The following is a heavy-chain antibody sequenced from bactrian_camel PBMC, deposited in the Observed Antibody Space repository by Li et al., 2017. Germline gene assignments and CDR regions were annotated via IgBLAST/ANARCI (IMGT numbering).Heavy chain of an antibody. J-gene: IGHJ4*01. D-gene: IGHD2*01. CDR1: GFTFSSYA. V-gene: IGHV3S7*01. Sequence: HVQLVESGGGLVQPGGSLRLSCAGSGFTFSSYAMSWVRQAPGKGLEWISSIDSDGGDTYYADSAKGRFTISRANAENTLYLQVNSLKTDDTAMYYCATPAAGRNSYTEYNGWGLGTQVTVS. CDR2: IDSDGGDT. CDR3: ATPAAGRNSYTEYNG.